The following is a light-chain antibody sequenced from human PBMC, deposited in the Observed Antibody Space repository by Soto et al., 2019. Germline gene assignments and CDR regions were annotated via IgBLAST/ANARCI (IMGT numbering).Light chain of an antibody. V-gene: IGKV3-15*01. CDR1: RSISTN. J-gene: IGKJ2*01. Sequence: TVMTQSPVTLSVSPGERATLSCRASRSISTNVAWYQQKSGQAPRLLIYEASTRATGIPARFSGSGSGTEFTLTISSLQSEDSAVYYCQQYNDWRTFGQGTKLEIK. CDR3: QQYNDWRT. CDR2: EAS.